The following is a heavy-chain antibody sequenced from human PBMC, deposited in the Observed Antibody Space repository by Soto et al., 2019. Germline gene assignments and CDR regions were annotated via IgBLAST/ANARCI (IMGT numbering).Heavy chain of an antibody. J-gene: IGHJ2*01. CDR2: INYSGNT. CDR3: ARGNDYDL. CDR1: GGSISSSSYY. Sequence: ASETLSLTCTVSGGSISSSSYYWGWIRQPPGKGLEWIGSINYSGNTNYNPSLKSRVTISIDTAKNEFSLRLNSVTAADTAVYYCARGNDYDLWGRGTLVTVSS. V-gene: IGHV4-39*07.